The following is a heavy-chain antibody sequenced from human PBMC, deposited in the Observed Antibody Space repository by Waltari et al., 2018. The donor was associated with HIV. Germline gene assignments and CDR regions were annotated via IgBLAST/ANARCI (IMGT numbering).Heavy chain of an antibody. J-gene: IGHJ4*02. CDR2: INPNSGGT. D-gene: IGHD3-22*01. Sequence: QVQLVQSGAEVKKPGASVKVPCKASGYTSTGSYMHWVRQAPGQGLEWMGWINPNSGGTNYAQKFQGRVTMTRDTSITTAYMEVSRLRSDDTAVYYCARVPYYYDTSAYPDYWGQGTLVTVSS. CDR3: ARVPYYYDTSAYPDY. V-gene: IGHV1-2*02. CDR1: GYTSTGSY.